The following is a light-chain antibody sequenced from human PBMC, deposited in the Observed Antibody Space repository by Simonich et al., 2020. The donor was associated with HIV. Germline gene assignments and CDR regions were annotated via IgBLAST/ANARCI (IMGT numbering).Light chain of an antibody. J-gene: IGKJ4*01. V-gene: IGKV1-5*03. CDR3: QQYKTNLS. CDR1: QCFSIS. CDR2: QAS. Sequence: DIQMTQSPSTLSASVGDRVTITCRASQCFSISLAWYQQKLGKAPKLLIYQASSLETGVPSRFSGSGSGTEFTLTITSLQPDDFATYYCQQYKTNLSFGGGTKVDIK.